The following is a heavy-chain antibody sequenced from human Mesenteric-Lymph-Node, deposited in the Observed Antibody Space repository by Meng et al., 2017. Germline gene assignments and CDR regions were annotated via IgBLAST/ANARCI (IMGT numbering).Heavy chain of an antibody. V-gene: IGHV1-69*02. CDR3: ARAVAGTEFES. D-gene: IGHD6-19*01. CDR2: IIPVLGIT. J-gene: IGHJ4*02. CDR1: GEVFSSYT. Sequence: QVQLVQSGAEVKKPGSSVKCCCKATGEVFSSYTINWVRQAPGQGLEWMGRIIPVLGITTFAQKLQGRVTFTVDKATATAYMELTTLTSEDTAVYYCARAVAGTEFESWGQGTLVTVSS.